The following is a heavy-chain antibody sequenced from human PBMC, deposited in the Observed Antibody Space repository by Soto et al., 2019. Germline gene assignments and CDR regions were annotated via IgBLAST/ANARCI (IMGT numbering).Heavy chain of an antibody. CDR3: AKAYSSSWYMVSWFDP. V-gene: IGHV3-30*18. Sequence: GGSLRLSCAASGFTFSSYGMHWVRQAPGKGLEWVAVISYDGSNKYYADSVKGRFTISRDNSKNALYLQMNSLRAEDTAVYYCAKAYSSSWYMVSWFDPWGQGTLVTVS. J-gene: IGHJ5*02. CDR1: GFTFSSYG. CDR2: ISYDGSNK. D-gene: IGHD6-13*01.